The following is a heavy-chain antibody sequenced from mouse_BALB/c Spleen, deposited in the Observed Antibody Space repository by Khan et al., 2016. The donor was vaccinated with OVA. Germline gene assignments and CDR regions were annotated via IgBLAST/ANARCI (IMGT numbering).Heavy chain of an antibody. Sequence: QVQLKQSGAELVRPGASVNLSCKTSGYIFTSYWIHWVKQRSGQGLEWIARIYPGTDSTYYNEKFKGKATLTADKATSTAYMQLSSLKSEDSAVYFCARPYDSSHYFDYWCQGTTLTVSS. CDR2: IYPGTDST. CDR1: GYIFTSYW. J-gene: IGHJ2*01. CDR3: ARPYDSSHYFDY. D-gene: IGHD1-1*01. V-gene: IGHV1-76*01.